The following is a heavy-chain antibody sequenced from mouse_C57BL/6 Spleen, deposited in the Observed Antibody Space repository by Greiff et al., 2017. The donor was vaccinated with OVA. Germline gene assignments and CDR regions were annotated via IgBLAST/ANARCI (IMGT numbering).Heavy chain of an antibody. CDR3: ARSVYDYDGWFAY. J-gene: IGHJ3*01. D-gene: IGHD2-4*01. CDR2: INPSNGGT. Sequence: VQLQQSGTELVKPGASVKLSCKASGYTFTSYWMHWVKQRPGQGLEWIGNINPSNGGTNYNEKFKSKATLTVDKSSSTAYMQLSSLTSEDSAVYYCARSVYDYDGWFAYWGQGTLVTVSA. V-gene: IGHV1-53*01. CDR1: GYTFTSYW.